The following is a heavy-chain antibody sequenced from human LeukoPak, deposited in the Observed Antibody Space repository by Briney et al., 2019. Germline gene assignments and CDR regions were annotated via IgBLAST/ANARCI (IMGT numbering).Heavy chain of an antibody. D-gene: IGHD5-18*01. CDR1: GGSISSSSYY. J-gene: IGHJ3*02. Sequence: SETLSLTCTVSGGSISSSSYYWSWIRQPAGKGLEWIGRIYTSGSTNYNSSLKSRVTISVDTSKNQFSLKLSSVTAADTAVYYCARVLSRYNDAFDIWGQGTMVTVSS. CDR3: ARVLSRYNDAFDI. V-gene: IGHV4-61*02. CDR2: IYTSGST.